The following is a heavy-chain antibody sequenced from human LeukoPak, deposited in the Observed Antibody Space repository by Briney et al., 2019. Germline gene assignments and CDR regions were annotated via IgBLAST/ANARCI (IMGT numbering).Heavy chain of an antibody. CDR3: AKEGDNTGYRYFDD. Sequence: GGSLRLSCAASGCKLIGYSMNWVRQAPGKGLEWVSYINSSSGTIIYADSVKGRFTISRDNAKNSLYLQMNSLRAEDTAVYYCAKEGDNTGYRYFDDWGQGTLVTVSS. V-gene: IGHV3-48*04. CDR2: INSSSGTI. J-gene: IGHJ4*02. CDR1: GCKLIGYS. D-gene: IGHD3-22*01.